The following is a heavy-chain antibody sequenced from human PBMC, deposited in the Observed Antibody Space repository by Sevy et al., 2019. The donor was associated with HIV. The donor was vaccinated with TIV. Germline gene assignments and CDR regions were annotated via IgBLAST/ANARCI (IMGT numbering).Heavy chain of an antibody. V-gene: IGHV5-51*01. CDR1: GYSFTSYW. J-gene: IGHJ6*02. Sequence: GESLKISCKGSGYSFTSYWIGWVRQMPGKGLEWMGIIYPGDSDTRYSPSFQGQVTISADKSISTAYLQWSSLKASDIDMYYCARHSSVNTNDYYYYYGMDVWGQGTTVTVSS. D-gene: IGHD3-10*01. CDR2: IYPGDSDT. CDR3: ARHSSVNTNDYYYYYGMDV.